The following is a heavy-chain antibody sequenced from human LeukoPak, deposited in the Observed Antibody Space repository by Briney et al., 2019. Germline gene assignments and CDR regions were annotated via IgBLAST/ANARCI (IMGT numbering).Heavy chain of an antibody. CDR3: ARGYSRAAFDI. CDR1: GFTFSRYT. V-gene: IGHV3-23*01. Sequence: GGSLRLSCAASGFTFSRYTMTWVRQAPGKGLEWVSIISENGDITYYADSVKGRFTIFRDNAKNSLLLQMNSLRAEDTALYYCARGYSRAAFDIWGQGTMVTVSS. CDR2: ISENGDIT. D-gene: IGHD2-15*01. J-gene: IGHJ3*02.